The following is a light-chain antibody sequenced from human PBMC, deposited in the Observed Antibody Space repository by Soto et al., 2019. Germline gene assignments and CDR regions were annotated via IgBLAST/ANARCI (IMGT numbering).Light chain of an antibody. CDR3: QQSYSIWWT. Sequence: IQMTHSPSSLSASVCDTVTITFRASQGIRRDLSWYQQKPGKAPNLLIYSASELQNGVPSRFRGSGSGTDFTLTIDSLQPEDFATYYCQQSYSIWWTFGQGTKVDIK. J-gene: IGKJ1*01. V-gene: IGKV1-39*01. CDR2: SAS. CDR1: QGIRRD.